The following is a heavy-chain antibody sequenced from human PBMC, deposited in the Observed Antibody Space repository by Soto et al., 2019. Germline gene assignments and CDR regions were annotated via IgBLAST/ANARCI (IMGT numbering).Heavy chain of an antibody. V-gene: IGHV4-30-4*01. J-gene: IGHJ4*02. Sequence: PSETLSLTCTVSGGSISSGDYYWSWIRQPPGKGLEWIGYIYYSGSTYYNPSLKSRVTISVDTSKNQFSLKLSSVTAADTAVYYCARDGPSIRGPPRWGQGTLVTVSS. CDR1: GGSISSGDYY. D-gene: IGHD3-10*01. CDR3: ARDGPSIRGPPR. CDR2: IYYSGST.